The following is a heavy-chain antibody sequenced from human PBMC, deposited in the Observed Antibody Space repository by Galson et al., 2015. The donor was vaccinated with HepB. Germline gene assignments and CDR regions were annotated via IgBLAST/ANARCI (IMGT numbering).Heavy chain of an antibody. CDR1: GGTFSSYA. J-gene: IGHJ4*02. V-gene: IGHV1-69*13. CDR2: IIPIFGTA. Sequence: SVKVSCKASGGTFSSYAISWVRQAPGQGLEWMGGIIPIFGTANYAQKFQGRVTITADESTSTAYMELSSLRSEDTAVYYCARVKPEMATMMGGLGYFDYWGQGTLVTVSS. CDR3: ARVKPEMATMMGGLGYFDY. D-gene: IGHD5-24*01.